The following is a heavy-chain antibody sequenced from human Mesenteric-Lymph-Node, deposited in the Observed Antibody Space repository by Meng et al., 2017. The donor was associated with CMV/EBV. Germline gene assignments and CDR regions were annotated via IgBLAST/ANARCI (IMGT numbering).Heavy chain of an antibody. V-gene: IGHV3-74*01. CDR2: INSDGSTT. CDR3: AREYDFWSYKNWFDP. Sequence: GGSLRLSCAASGFTFSSYSMNWVRQAPGKGLEWVSSINSDGSTTNYADSVKGRFTISRDNAKNTLYLQMNSLRAEDTAVYYCAREYDFWSYKNWFDPWGQGTLVTVSS. D-gene: IGHD3-3*01. CDR1: GFTFSSYS. J-gene: IGHJ5*02.